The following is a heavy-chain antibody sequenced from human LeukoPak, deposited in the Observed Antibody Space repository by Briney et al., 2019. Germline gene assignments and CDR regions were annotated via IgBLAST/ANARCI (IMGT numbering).Heavy chain of an antibody. J-gene: IGHJ3*01. Sequence: SETLSLTCTVSGVSISSAYWSWIRQPPGKGLEWIGYSHHSGNTNYNPSLYSRVTISVDTSKNQFSLKLSPVTAADTAVYYCARGYYDSSGSSNTFDVWGQGTMVTVSS. CDR1: GVSISSAY. CDR2: SHHSGNT. D-gene: IGHD3-22*01. CDR3: ARGYYDSSGSSNTFDV. V-gene: IGHV4-59*08.